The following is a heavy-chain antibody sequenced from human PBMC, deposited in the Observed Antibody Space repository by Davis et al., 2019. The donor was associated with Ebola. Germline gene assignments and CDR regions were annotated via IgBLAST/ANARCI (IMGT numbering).Heavy chain of an antibody. Sequence: GESLKISCAASGFTFSSYAMSWVRQAPGKGLEWVSAISGSGGSTYYADSVKGRFTISRDNSKNTLYLQMNSLRAEDTAVYYCAKMPPVEMTTVTTPDYWGQGTLVTVSS. J-gene: IGHJ4*02. CDR1: GFTFSSYA. CDR2: ISGSGGST. V-gene: IGHV3-23*01. D-gene: IGHD4-17*01. CDR3: AKMPPVEMTTVTTPDY.